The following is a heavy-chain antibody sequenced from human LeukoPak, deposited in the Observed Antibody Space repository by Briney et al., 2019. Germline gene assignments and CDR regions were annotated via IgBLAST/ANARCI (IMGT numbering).Heavy chain of an antibody. CDR1: GFTFSSYW. CDR2: IKQDGSEK. Sequence: GGSLRLSCAASGFTFSSYWMSWVRQAPGKGLEWVANIKQDGSEKYYVDSVKGRFTISRDNAKNSLYLQMNSLRAEDTAVYYCARDQTVRGVIPYYFDYWGQGTLVTVSS. D-gene: IGHD3-10*01. J-gene: IGHJ4*02. V-gene: IGHV3-7*01. CDR3: ARDQTVRGVIPYYFDY.